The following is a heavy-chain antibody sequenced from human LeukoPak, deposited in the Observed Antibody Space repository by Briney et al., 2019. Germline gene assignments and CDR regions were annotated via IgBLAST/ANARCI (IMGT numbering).Heavy chain of an antibody. Sequence: SETLSLTCTVSGGSLSSGDYYWSWIRQPPGKGLEWIGYIYYSGSTYYNPSLKSRVTISVDTSKNQFSLKLSSVTAADTAVYYCARVVVVPAATYFDYWGQGTLVTVSS. CDR3: ARVVVVPAATYFDY. J-gene: IGHJ4*02. V-gene: IGHV4-30-4*08. CDR1: GGSLSSGDYY. D-gene: IGHD2-2*01. CDR2: IYYSGST.